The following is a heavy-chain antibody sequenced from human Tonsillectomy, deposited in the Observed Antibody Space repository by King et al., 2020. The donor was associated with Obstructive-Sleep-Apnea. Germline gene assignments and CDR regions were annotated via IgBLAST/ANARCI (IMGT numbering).Heavy chain of an antibody. CDR1: GFTFSDYY. CDR2: ISSSSSYT. CDR3: ARDRRYSYGYDYGMDV. V-gene: IGHV3-11*06. Sequence: VQLVESGGGLVKPGGSLRLSCAASGFTFSDYYMSWIRQAPGKGLEWVSYISSSSSYTNYADSVKSRFTISRDNAKNSLYLQMNSLRAEDTAVYYCARDRRYSYGYDYGMDVWGQGTTVTVSS. J-gene: IGHJ6*02. D-gene: IGHD5-18*01.